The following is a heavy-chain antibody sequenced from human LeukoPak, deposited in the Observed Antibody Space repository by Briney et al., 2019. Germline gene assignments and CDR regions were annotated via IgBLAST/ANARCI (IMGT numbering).Heavy chain of an antibody. CDR3: ARPEYSSRGAVGY. V-gene: IGHV4-34*01. CDR2: INHSGST. D-gene: IGHD6-6*01. CDR1: GGSFSGYY. Sequence: ASETLSLTCAVYGGSFSGYYWSWIRQPPGKGLEWIGEINHSGSTNYNPSLKSRVTISVDTSENQFSLKLSSVTAADTAVYYCARPEYSSRGAVGYWGQGTLVTVSS. J-gene: IGHJ4*02.